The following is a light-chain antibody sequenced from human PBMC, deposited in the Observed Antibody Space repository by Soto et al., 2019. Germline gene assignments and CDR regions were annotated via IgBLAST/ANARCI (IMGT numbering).Light chain of an antibody. CDR2: GAS. V-gene: IGKV3D-15*01. CDR3: QQYNNWPPLMCT. Sequence: EIVMTQSPVTLSVSPGERATLSCRASQSVSSNLAWYQQKPGQAPRLLIYGASTRASGIPARFSGSGSGTEFTLTISSLQSEDFAVYYCQQYNNWPPLMCTFGQGTKLE. CDR1: QSVSSN. J-gene: IGKJ2*02.